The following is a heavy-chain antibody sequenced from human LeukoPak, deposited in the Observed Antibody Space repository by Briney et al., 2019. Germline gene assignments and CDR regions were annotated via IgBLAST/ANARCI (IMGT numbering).Heavy chain of an antibody. CDR2: IYHSGST. Sequence: SETLSLTCTVSGDSISSNYWSWIRQPPRKGLEWIGYIYHSGSTSYNPSLKSRVTISLDTSKKHFSLKLSSVTAADTAIYYCVRGHLVGGWFKYDAFDIWGQGTMVTVSS. CDR3: VRGHLVGGWFKYDAFDI. J-gene: IGHJ3*02. V-gene: IGHV4-59*01. CDR1: GDSISSNY. D-gene: IGHD6-19*01.